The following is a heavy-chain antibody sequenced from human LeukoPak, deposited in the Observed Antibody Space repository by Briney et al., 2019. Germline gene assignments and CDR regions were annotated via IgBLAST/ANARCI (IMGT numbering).Heavy chain of an antibody. Sequence: KPSETLSLTCAVYGGSFSGYYWSWIRQPPGKGLEWIGEINHSGSTNYNPSLKSRVTISIDTSKNQFSLKLTSVTAADTAVYYCARLLHDWFDSWGQGTLVTVPS. J-gene: IGHJ5*01. D-gene: IGHD4-11*01. CDR3: ARLLHDWFDS. CDR1: GGSFSGYY. V-gene: IGHV4-34*01. CDR2: INHSGST.